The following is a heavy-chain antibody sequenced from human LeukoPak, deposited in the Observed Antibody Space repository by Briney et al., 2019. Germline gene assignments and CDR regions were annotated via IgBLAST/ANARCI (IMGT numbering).Heavy chain of an antibody. Sequence: PGGSLRLSCAASGFTFSSYWMPWVRQAPGKGLVWVSRINSDGSSTSYADSVKGRFTISRDNAKNTLYLQMNSLRAEDTAVYYCARDSLIQYGSGSYWGFDYWGQGILVTVSS. CDR2: INSDGSST. J-gene: IGHJ4*02. CDR1: GFTFSSYW. CDR3: ARDSLIQYGSGSYWGFDY. D-gene: IGHD3-10*01. V-gene: IGHV3-74*01.